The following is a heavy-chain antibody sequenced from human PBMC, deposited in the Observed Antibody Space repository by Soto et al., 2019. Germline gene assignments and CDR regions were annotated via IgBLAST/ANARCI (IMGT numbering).Heavy chain of an antibody. CDR1: GFTFSSYA. V-gene: IGHV3-30-3*01. CDR3: ARESPLGTELFDY. D-gene: IGHD5-18*01. J-gene: IGHJ4*02. Sequence: GGSLRLSCAVSGFTFSSYAMHWVRQAPGKGLEWVAVISYDGSNKYYADSVKGRFTISRDNSKNTLYLQMNSLRAEDTAVYYCARESPLGTELFDYWGQGTLVTVSS. CDR2: ISYDGSNK.